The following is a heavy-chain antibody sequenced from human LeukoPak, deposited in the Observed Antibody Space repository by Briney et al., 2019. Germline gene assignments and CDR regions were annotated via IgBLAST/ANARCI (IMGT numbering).Heavy chain of an antibody. V-gene: IGHV3-30-3*02. CDR3: AKPGMRAVVPAMSTFDY. D-gene: IGHD2-15*01. Sequence: PGGSLRLSCAASGFTFSSYAMHWVRQAPGKGLEWVAVISYDGSNKYYADSVKGRFTISRDNSKNTLYLQMNSLRAEDTAVYFCAKPGMRAVVPAMSTFDYWGQGTLVTVSS. J-gene: IGHJ4*02. CDR1: GFTFSSYA. CDR2: ISYDGSNK.